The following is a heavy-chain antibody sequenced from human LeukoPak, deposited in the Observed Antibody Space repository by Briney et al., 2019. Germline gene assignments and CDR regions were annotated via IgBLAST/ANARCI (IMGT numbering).Heavy chain of an antibody. V-gene: IGHV4-59*12. CDR2: IYYTGTT. CDR3: ARGLRIAAAGIYYFDY. D-gene: IGHD6-13*01. Sequence: PSETLSLTCTVSGGSISSYYWSWIRQPPGKGLEWIGYIYYTGTTDYNPSLKSRVTVSVDTSKNQFSLKLSSVTAADTAVYYCARGLRIAAAGIYYFDYWGQGTLVTVSS. J-gene: IGHJ4*02. CDR1: GGSISSYY.